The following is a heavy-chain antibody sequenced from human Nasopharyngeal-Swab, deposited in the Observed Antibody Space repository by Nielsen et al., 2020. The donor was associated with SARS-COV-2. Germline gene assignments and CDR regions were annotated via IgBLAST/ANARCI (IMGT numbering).Heavy chain of an antibody. CDR1: GYTFTSYD. CDR2: MNPNSGNT. J-gene: IGHJ4*02. D-gene: IGHD2-8*02. Sequence: ASVKVSCKASGYTFTSYDINWVRQDAGQGLEWVGWMNPNSGNTGYAQKFQGRVTMTRDTSITTAYMELSSLRSEDTAVYYCVRPRYCSAASCDRHSGVGLFDYWGQGTLVTVSS. V-gene: IGHV1-8*01. CDR3: VRPRYCSAASCDRHSGVGLFDY.